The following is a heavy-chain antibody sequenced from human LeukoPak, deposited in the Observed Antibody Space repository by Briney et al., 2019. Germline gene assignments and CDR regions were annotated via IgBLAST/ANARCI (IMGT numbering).Heavy chain of an antibody. J-gene: IGHJ5*02. CDR2: IYHSGST. CDR1: GYPISSGYY. Sequence: SETLSLTCTVAGYPISSGYYWGWIRQPPGKGLEWIGSIYHSGSTYYNPSLKSRVTISVDTSKNQFSLKLSSVTAADTAVYYCARAALYAINWFDPWGQGTLVTVSS. V-gene: IGHV4-38-2*02. CDR3: ARAALYAINWFDP. D-gene: IGHD5/OR15-5a*01.